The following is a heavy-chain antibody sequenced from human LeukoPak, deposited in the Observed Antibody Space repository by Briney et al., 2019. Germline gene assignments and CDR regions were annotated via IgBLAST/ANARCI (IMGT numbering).Heavy chain of an antibody. V-gene: IGHV3-33*01. CDR2: IWYDGSNK. J-gene: IGHJ3*02. CDR3: AGGGWELLGAFDI. Sequence: PGRSLRLSCAASGFTFSSYGMHWVRQAPGKGLEWVAVIWYDGSNKYYADSVKGRFTISRDNSKNTLYLQMNSLRAEDTAVYYCAGGGWELLGAFDIWGQGTMVTVSS. D-gene: IGHD1-26*01. CDR1: GFTFSSYG.